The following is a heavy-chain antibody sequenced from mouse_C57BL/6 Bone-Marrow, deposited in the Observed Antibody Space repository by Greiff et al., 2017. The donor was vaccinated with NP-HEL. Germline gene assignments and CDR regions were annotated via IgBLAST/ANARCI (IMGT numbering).Heavy chain of an antibody. CDR3: AREGNYRWYFDV. J-gene: IGHJ1*03. CDR2: IYPRSGNT. V-gene: IGHV1-81*01. Sequence: QVQLQQSGAELARPGASVKLSCKASGYTFTSYGISWVKQKTGQGLEWIGEIYPRSGNTYYNEKFKGKATLTADKSSSTAYMELRSLTSEDSAVYFCAREGNYRWYFDVWGTGTTVTVSS. D-gene: IGHD2-1*01. CDR1: GYTFTSYG.